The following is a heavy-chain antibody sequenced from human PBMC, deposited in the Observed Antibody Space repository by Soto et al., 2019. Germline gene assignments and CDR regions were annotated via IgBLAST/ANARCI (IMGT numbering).Heavy chain of an antibody. J-gene: IGHJ3*02. Sequence: PSETLSLTCAVYGGSFSGYYWSWIRQPPGKGLEWIGEINHSGSTNYNPSLKSRVTISVDTSKNQFSLKLSSVTAADTAVYYCARVDVVVPAARHDAFDIWGPGTMVTVSS. CDR1: GGSFSGYY. CDR2: INHSGST. D-gene: IGHD2-2*01. V-gene: IGHV4-34*01. CDR3: ARVDVVVPAARHDAFDI.